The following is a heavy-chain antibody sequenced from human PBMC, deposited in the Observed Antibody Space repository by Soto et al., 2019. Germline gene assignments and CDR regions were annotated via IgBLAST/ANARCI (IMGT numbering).Heavy chain of an antibody. CDR3: AKRWYSHGYVYYYGMDV. CDR2: ISYDGSNK. V-gene: IGHV3-30*18. CDR1: GFTFSSYG. J-gene: IGHJ6*02. D-gene: IGHD5-18*01. Sequence: GGSLRLSCAASGFTFSSYGMHWVRQAPGKGLEWVAVISYDGSNKYYADSVKGRFTISRDNSKNTLYLQMNSLRAEDTAVYYCAKRWYSHGYVYYYGMDVWGQGTTVTVSS.